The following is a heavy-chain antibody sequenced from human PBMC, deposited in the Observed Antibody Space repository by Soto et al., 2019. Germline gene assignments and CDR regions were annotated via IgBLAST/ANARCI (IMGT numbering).Heavy chain of an antibody. D-gene: IGHD3-10*01. J-gene: IGHJ6*02. Sequence: QVQLVQSGAEVKKPGASVKVSCKASGYTFTSYYMHWVRQAPGQGLEWMGIINPSGGSTSYAQKFQGIVTMTRDTSTSTVYMELSSLRSEDTAVYYCARDRVTMVRGANYGMDVWGQGTTVTVSS. V-gene: IGHV1-46*01. CDR1: GYTFTSYY. CDR2: INPSGGST. CDR3: ARDRVTMVRGANYGMDV.